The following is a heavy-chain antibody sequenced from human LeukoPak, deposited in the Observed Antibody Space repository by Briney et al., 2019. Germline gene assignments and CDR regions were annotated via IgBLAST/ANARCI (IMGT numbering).Heavy chain of an antibody. D-gene: IGHD2-2*01. CDR3: ARTQDYCRSTSCYTSFDY. CDR1: VFTYTDYY. CDR2: IIPIFGTA. V-gene: IGHV1-69*13. Sequence: GASVKVSSKASVFTYTDYYMQWVRQAPGQGLEWMGGIIPIFGTANYAQKFQGRVTITADESTSTAYMELSSLRSEDTAVYYCARTQDYCRSTSCYTSFDYWGQGTLVTVSS. J-gene: IGHJ4*02.